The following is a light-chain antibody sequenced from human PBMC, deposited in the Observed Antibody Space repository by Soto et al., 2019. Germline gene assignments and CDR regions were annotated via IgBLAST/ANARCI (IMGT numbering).Light chain of an antibody. J-gene: IGKJ5*01. CDR1: QSVSSN. V-gene: IGKV3-11*01. Sequence: EILLTQSPGTLSLSPGEISTLSCRSSQSVSSNFLAWYQEKPGQAPRLLIYDASNRASGTPARFSGSGSETDFTLTISSLEPEDFAVYYCQHRMNWPLTFGQGTRLEIK. CDR3: QHRMNWPLT. CDR2: DAS.